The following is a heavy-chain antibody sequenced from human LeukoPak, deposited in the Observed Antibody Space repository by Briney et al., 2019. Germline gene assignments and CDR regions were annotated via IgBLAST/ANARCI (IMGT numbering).Heavy chain of an antibody. V-gene: IGHV1-2*02. CDR3: ARDMYRGAVAEKYNWFDP. CDR2: INPNSGGT. D-gene: IGHD6-19*01. CDR1: RYTFTGYY. Sequence: ASVKVSCKASRYTFTGYYMHWVRQAPGQGLEWMGWINPNSGGTNYAQKFQGRVTMTRDTSISTAYMELSRLRSDDTAVYYCARDMYRGAVAEKYNWFDPWGQGTLVTVSS. J-gene: IGHJ5*02.